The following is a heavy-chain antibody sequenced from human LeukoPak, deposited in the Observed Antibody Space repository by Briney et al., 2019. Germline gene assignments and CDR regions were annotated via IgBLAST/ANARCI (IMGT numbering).Heavy chain of an antibody. CDR1: GFTFSSYS. V-gene: IGHV3-21*01. D-gene: IGHD7-27*01. CDR3: ARHWAHLDY. J-gene: IGHJ4*02. Sequence: GGSLRLSCAASGFTFSSYSMNWVRQAPGKGLEWVSSISSSSSYIYYADSVKGRFTIFRDNAKNSLYLQMNGLRAEDTAVYYCARHWAHLDYWGQGTLVTVSS. CDR2: ISSSSSYI.